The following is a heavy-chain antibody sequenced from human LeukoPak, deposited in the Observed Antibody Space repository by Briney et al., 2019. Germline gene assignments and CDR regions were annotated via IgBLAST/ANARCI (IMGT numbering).Heavy chain of an antibody. CDR2: IYPGDYDT. J-gene: IGHJ4*02. Sequence: GESLKISCKGSGYSFTSYWIGWVRQMPGKGLEWMGIIYPGDYDTRYSPPFQGQVTISADKSISTAYLQWSSLKASDTAMYYCARLFTRDSSGYYYWGQGTLVTVSS. D-gene: IGHD3-22*01. CDR3: ARLFTRDSSGYYY. CDR1: GYSFTSYW. V-gene: IGHV5-51*01.